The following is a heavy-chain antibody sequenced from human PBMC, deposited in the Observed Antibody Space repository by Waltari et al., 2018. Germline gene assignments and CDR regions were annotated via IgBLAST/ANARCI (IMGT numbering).Heavy chain of an antibody. V-gene: IGHV3-30*02. D-gene: IGHD3-3*01. CDR1: GFNFSDYG. Sequence: RLVESGGGVDQPGGSLRLSCSASGFNFSDYGMHWVHQAPGKGLEWVAFIQYDGGHEDYADSVRGRFTISRDNSKNTLYLQMSSLRGEDTAVYYCARDHLRLLEWLLGYMDVWGKGTAVTIS. CDR2: IQYDGGHE. J-gene: IGHJ6*03. CDR3: ARDHLRLLEWLLGYMDV.